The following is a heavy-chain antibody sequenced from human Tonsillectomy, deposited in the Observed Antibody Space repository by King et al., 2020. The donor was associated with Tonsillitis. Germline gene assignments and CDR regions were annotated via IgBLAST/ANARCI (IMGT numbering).Heavy chain of an antibody. J-gene: IGHJ4*02. CDR2: IKSKTDGGTT. D-gene: IGHD3-22*01. CDR3: TTRVPINDYDSSGRRGFDY. CDR1: GFTFSNAC. Sequence: VQLVESGGGLVKPGGSLRLSCAASGFTFSNACMSWVRQAPGKGLEWVGRIKSKTDGGTTDYAAPVKGRFTISRDDSKNTLYLQMNSLKTEDTPVYYCTTRVPINDYDSSGRRGFDYWGQGTLVTVSS. V-gene: IGHV3-15*01.